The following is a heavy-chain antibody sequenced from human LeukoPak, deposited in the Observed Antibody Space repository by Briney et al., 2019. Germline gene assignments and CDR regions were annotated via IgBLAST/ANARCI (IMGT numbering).Heavy chain of an antibody. V-gene: IGHV6-1*01. Sequence: SQTLSLTCAIFGDSVSSNSAVWNWIRQSPSRGLEWLGRTYYRSKWYNDYAVSLKSRISINPDTSKNQFSLQLNSVSPEDTAVYYCARKSTTVTTRDAFDIWGQETMVTVSS. CDR1: GDSVSSNSAV. CDR3: ARKSTTVTTRDAFDI. CDR2: TYYRSKWYN. J-gene: IGHJ3*02. D-gene: IGHD4-17*01.